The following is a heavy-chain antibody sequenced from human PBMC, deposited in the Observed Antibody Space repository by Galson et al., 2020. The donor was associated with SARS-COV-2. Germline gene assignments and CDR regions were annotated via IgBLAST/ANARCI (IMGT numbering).Heavy chain of an antibody. CDR3: ARDTYYDSSGYYPPPFDY. CDR1: GYTFTSYY. Sequence: ASVKVSCQASGYTFTSYYMHWVRQAPGQGLEWMGIINPSGGSTSYGQKFQGRVTMTRDTSTSTVYMELSSLRSEDTAVYYCARDTYYDSSGYYPPPFDYWGQGTLVTVSS. CDR2: INPSGGST. D-gene: IGHD3-22*01. V-gene: IGHV1-46*01. J-gene: IGHJ4*02.